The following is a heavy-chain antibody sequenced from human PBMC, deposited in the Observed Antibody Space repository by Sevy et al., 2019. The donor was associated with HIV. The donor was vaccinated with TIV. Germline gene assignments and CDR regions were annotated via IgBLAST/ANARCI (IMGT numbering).Heavy chain of an antibody. J-gene: IGHJ6*02. Sequence: GGSLRLSCIGSGFSFSYYGIHWVRQSPGKGLDWVALIPHDGINEYYADSVKGRFTISRDNSKNTVYLEMNSLRNEDTAIYFCANAYSGSYSHSYLYALDVWGQGTTVTV. CDR1: GFSFSYYG. V-gene: IGHV3-30*18. D-gene: IGHD1-26*01. CDR2: IPHDGINE. CDR3: ANAYSGSYSHSYLYALDV.